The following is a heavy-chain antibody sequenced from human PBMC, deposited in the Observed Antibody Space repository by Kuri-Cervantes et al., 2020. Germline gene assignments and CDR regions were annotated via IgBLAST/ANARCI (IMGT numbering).Heavy chain of an antibody. Sequence: GESLKISCAASGFTFSSYVMHWIRQAPGKGLEVVSFISSSGSNIYYADSVKGRFNISRDNAKNSLYLQMNSLRAEDTAVYYCARNMTTVTTDAFDIWGQGTMVTVSS. V-gene: IGHV3-48*04. CDR2: ISSSGSNI. CDR3: ARNMTTVTTDAFDI. CDR1: GFTFSSYV. J-gene: IGHJ3*02. D-gene: IGHD4-17*01.